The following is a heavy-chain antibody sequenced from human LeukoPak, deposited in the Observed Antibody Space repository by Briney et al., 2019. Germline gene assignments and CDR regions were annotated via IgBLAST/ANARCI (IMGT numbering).Heavy chain of an antibody. J-gene: IGHJ4*02. Sequence: PSETLSLTCSVSGGSISSYYWSWIRQPPGKGLEWIGYIYYSGSTNYNPSLKSRVTISVEMSKNQFSLKLSSVTAADTAVYYCARAVTYYYDSSGYPTLDYWGQGTLVNVSS. D-gene: IGHD3-22*01. CDR1: GGSISSYY. CDR2: IYYSGST. V-gene: IGHV4-59*08. CDR3: ARAVTYYYDSSGYPTLDY.